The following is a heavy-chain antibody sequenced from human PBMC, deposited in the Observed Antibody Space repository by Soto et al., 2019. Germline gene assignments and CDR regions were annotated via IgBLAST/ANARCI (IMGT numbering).Heavy chain of an antibody. CDR2: INPKSGGT. Sequence: ASVKVSFKASGYSFTDYHIHWVRQAPGQGLEWLGRINPKSGGTSTAQKFQGWVTMTTDTSISTASMELTRLTSDDTAIYYCARGDSTDCSNGVCSFFYNHDMGVWGQGTTVTVSS. CDR3: ARGDSTDCSNGVCSFFYNHDMGV. CDR1: GYSFTDYH. V-gene: IGHV1-2*04. J-gene: IGHJ6*02. D-gene: IGHD2-8*01.